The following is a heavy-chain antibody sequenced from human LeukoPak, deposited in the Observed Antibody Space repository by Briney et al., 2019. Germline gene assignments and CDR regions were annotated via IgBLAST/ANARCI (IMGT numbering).Heavy chain of an antibody. CDR3: ARDDNGDNWFDP. J-gene: IGHJ5*02. CDR2: INPSGGRT. D-gene: IGHD4-17*01. CDR1: VYTFSNFY. Sequence: ASVKVSCTASVYTFSNFYMHWVRQAPRQGLEWMGVINPSGGRTSYAQKFQGRVTMTRDTSTSTVYMELSSLRSEDTAVYFCARDDNGDNWFDPWGQGTLVTVSS. V-gene: IGHV1-46*01.